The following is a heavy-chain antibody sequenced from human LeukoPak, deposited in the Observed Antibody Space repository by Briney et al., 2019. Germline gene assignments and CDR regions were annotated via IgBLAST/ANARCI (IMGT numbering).Heavy chain of an antibody. V-gene: IGHV1-8*01. J-gene: IGHJ6*03. CDR2: INPNSGNA. CDR1: GYTFSDYD. CDR3: ARALAWGGSSYSYYYMDV. Sequence: GASVKVSCKASGYTFSDYDINWVRQATGQGLEWMGWINPNSGNAGYAQKFQGRVTMTRNTSMSTAYMELSSLRSEDTAVYYCARALAWGGSSYSYYYMDVWDKGTTVTVSS. D-gene: IGHD1-26*01.